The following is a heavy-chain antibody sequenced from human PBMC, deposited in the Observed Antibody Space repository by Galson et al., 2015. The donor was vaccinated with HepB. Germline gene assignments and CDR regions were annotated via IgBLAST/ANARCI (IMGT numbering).Heavy chain of an antibody. Sequence: ETLSLTCTVSGGSISSYYWSWIRQPPGKGLEWIGYIYYSGSTNYNPSLKSRVTISVDTSKNQFSLKLSSVTAADTAVYYCARDVGGSSWHRFSGWFDPWGQGTLVTVSS. CDR3: ARDVGGSSWHRFSGWFDP. CDR1: GGSISSYY. D-gene: IGHD6-13*01. J-gene: IGHJ5*02. CDR2: IYYSGST. V-gene: IGHV4-59*01.